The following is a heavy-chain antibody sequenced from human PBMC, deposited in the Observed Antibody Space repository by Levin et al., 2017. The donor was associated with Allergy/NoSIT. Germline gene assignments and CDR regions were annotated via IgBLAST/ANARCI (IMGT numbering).Heavy chain of an antibody. CDR2: ITSDGSSK. CDR1: GFSFSTYG. V-gene: IGHV3-30*18. CDR3: AKGGDMDV. D-gene: IGHD3-10*01. J-gene: IGHJ6*02. Sequence: LSLTCAASGFSFSTYGIHWVRQAPGKGLEWVALITSDGSSKFFADSVKGRLTISRDNSTNTLHLQMNSLRPEDTAFYYCAKGGDMDVWGQGTTVTVSS.